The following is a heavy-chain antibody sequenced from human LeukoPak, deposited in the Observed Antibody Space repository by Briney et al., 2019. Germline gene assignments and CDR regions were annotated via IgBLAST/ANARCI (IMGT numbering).Heavy chain of an antibody. CDR1: GYTFTSYG. D-gene: IGHD3-22*01. J-gene: IGHJ5*02. CDR2: ISAYNGNT. CDR3: ARGGGYYDSSGYPAAYNWFDP. V-gene: IGHV1-18*01. Sequence: GASVKVSCKASGYTFTSYGISWVRQAPGQGLEWMGWISAYNGNTNYAQKLQGRVTMTTDTSTSTAYMELRSLRSDDTAVYYCARGGGYYDSSGYPAAYNWFDPWGQGTLVTVSS.